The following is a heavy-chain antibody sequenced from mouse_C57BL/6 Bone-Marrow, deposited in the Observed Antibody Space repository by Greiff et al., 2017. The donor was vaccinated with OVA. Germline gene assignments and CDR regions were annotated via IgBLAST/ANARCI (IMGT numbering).Heavy chain of an antibody. CDR2: IDPANGNT. Sequence: VQLQQSVAELVRPGASVKLSCTASGFNIKNTYMHWVKQRPEQGLEWIGRIDPANGNTKYAPKFQGKATITADTSSNTAYLQLSRLTSEDTAIYYCARPHYYGSPWFAYGGQGTLVTVSA. CDR1: GFNIKNTY. J-gene: IGHJ3*01. V-gene: IGHV14-3*01. CDR3: ARPHYYGSPWFAY. D-gene: IGHD1-1*01.